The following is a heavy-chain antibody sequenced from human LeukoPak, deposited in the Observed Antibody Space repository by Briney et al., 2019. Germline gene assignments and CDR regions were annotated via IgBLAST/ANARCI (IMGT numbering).Heavy chain of an antibody. CDR1: GYTFTRYH. J-gene: IGHJ4*02. CDR2: INPSGGST. CDR3: ARRGQWLASDY. Sequence: GASVKVSCKAAGYTFTRYHIHLVRQAPGQGLEWMGIINPSGGSTSYAQKFQGRVTMARDTSASTVYMELSSLRSEDTAVYYCARRGQWLASDYWGQGTLVTVSS. D-gene: IGHD6-19*01. V-gene: IGHV1-46*01.